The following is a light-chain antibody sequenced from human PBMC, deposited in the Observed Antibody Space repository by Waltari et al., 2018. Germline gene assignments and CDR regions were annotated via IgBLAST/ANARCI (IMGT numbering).Light chain of an antibody. CDR3: LQSSITQGT. V-gene: IGKV1-39*01. CDR2: IAS. Sequence: DIQMTQSPTSLSASVGDTVIITCRASQTIYDYLNLYQQKPGKAPKLLISIASKLESGVPSRFSGRGYGTQFTLTISGLQPEDFATYYCLQSSITQGTFGPGTTVDIK. CDR1: QTIYDY. J-gene: IGKJ3*01.